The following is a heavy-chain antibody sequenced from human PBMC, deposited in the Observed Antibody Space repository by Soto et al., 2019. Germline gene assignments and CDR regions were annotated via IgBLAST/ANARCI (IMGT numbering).Heavy chain of an antibody. CDR2: ISAHNGNK. CDR3: ARGLLAYFGMDV. V-gene: IGHV1-18*01. CDR1: GYSFTNYD. J-gene: IGHJ6*02. Sequence: QLVQSGAEVKKPGASVKVSCNASGYSFTNYDISWVRQAPGQGLEWMAWISAHNGNKHYAEKFQGRVSTTTDTSTSTAYMEVRTLKTDDTAVYYCARGLLAYFGMDVWGQGTTVTVS. D-gene: IGHD1-26*01.